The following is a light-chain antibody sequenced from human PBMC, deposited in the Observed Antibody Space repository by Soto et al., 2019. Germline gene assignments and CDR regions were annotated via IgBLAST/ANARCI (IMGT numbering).Light chain of an antibody. CDR1: QSVSGN. CDR3: QQRSNWPPVT. V-gene: IGKV3-11*01. CDR2: DAS. J-gene: IGKJ4*01. Sequence: IVMTQSPATLSVSPGERATLSCRASQSVSGNLAWYQQKPGQAPRLLIYDASNRATGIPARFSGSGSGTDFTLTISSLEPEDFAVYYCQQRSNWPPVTFGGGTKVDIK.